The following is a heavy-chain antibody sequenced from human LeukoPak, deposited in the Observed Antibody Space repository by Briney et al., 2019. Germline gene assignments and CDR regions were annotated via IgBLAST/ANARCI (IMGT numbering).Heavy chain of an antibody. D-gene: IGHD2-2*01. CDR3: ARGYCSTSSCSFFDI. J-gene: IGHJ4*02. Sequence: RGEPLKISFKGSGYSFTSYWIGWVRQMPGKGLEWMGVIYPRDSDTRYSPSFHGQVTISADRSISTAYLQWSSLKASDTAMYYCARGYCSTSSCSFFDIWGQGTLVTVSS. V-gene: IGHV5-51*01. CDR1: GYSFTSYW. CDR2: IYPRDSDT.